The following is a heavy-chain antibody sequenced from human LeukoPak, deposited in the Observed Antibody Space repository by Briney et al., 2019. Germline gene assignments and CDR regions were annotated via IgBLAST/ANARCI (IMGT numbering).Heavy chain of an antibody. J-gene: IGHJ4*02. CDR3: AKDHGSGSQIG. Sequence: GGSLRLSCAASGFTFSGSAMTWVRQAPGKGLEWVSGIGASGTYYADSVKGRFTISRDNSKNTLYLQMNSLRAEDTAVYYCAKDHGSGSQIGWGQGTLVTVSS. CDR1: GFTFSGSA. D-gene: IGHD1-26*01. CDR2: IGASGT. V-gene: IGHV3-23*01.